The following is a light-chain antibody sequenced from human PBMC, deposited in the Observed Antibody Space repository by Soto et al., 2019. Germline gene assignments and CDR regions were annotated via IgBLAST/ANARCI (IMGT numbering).Light chain of an antibody. CDR2: DVS. Sequence: QSALTQPASVSGSPGQSSSISCTGTSSDVGGYNYVSWYQQRPGKAPKLMIYDVSNRPSGVSNRFSGSKSGSTASLTISGLQAEDEADYYCSSYASSSTVYVFGTGTKVTVL. CDR1: SSDVGGYNY. CDR3: SSYASSSTVYV. V-gene: IGLV2-14*01. J-gene: IGLJ1*01.